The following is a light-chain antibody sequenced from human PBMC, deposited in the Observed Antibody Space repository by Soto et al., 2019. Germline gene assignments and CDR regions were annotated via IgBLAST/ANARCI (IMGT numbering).Light chain of an antibody. Sequence: DIQLTQSPSSLSASVGDRVTVTCRASQGIRNDLGWYQQKPGKAPKRLIYEASTLQSGVPSRFTGSGSGTEFSLTTSSLQPEDFATYYCLQHNSYTLTFGGGTKVDIX. CDR2: EAS. CDR1: QGIRND. J-gene: IGKJ4*01. CDR3: LQHNSYTLT. V-gene: IGKV1-17*01.